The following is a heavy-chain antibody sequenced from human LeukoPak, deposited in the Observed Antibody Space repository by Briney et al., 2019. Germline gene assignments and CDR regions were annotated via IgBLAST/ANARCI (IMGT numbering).Heavy chain of an antibody. J-gene: IGHJ4*02. D-gene: IGHD1-1*01. Sequence: ASVKASCKASGYTFTDDYIHWVRQAPGQGLEWMGWINPNSADTHYPQKFQGRVTLTSDTSISTAYMELSGLSPDDTAMYYCARDLRGNSMFFDYWGQGTVVTVSS. V-gene: IGHV1-2*02. CDR1: GYTFTDDY. CDR3: ARDLRGNSMFFDY. CDR2: INPNSADT.